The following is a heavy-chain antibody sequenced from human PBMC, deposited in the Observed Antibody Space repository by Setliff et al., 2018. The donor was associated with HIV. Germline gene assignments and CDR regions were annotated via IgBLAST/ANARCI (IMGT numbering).Heavy chain of an antibody. CDR2: IYRDGNT. V-gene: IGHV3-66*02. CDR1: GFTVSRSY. Sequence: PGGSLRLSCAGSGFTVSRSYMTWARQVQGKGLEWVSVIYRDGNTFSADSVKGRFSVSRDNSKNTLSLQRNSLRSEDTALYYCARHEAECSGGKWYAGLRGAWGQGTLVTVSS. D-gene: IGHD2-15*01. CDR3: ARHEAECSGGKWYAGLRGA. J-gene: IGHJ4*02.